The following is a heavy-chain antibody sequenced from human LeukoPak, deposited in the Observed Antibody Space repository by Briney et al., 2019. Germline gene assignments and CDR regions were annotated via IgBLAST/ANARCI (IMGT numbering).Heavy chain of an antibody. CDR1: GFTVSSNY. CDR3: ARVGDYFGSGYYFDY. V-gene: IGHV3-53*01. CDR2: IYSGGST. D-gene: IGHD3-10*01. Sequence: GGSLRLSCAASGFTVSSNYMSWVRQAPGKGLEWVSVIYSGGSTYYADSVKGRFTISRDNSKNTPYLQMNSLRAEDTAVYYCARVGDYFGSGYYFDYWGQGTLVTVSS. J-gene: IGHJ4*02.